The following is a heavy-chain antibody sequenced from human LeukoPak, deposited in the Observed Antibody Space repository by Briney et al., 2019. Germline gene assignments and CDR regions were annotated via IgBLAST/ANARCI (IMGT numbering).Heavy chain of an antibody. Sequence: GGSLRLSCAASGFPFSDYYMSWIRQAPGKGLEWGSYISSSGSIIYYADSVKGRFTISRDNAKNSLYLQMNRLRAEDTAVYYCARDILATGIGWFDPWGQGTLVTVSS. D-gene: IGHD2-21*02. CDR2: ISSSGSII. J-gene: IGHJ5*02. CDR1: GFPFSDYY. V-gene: IGHV3-11*01. CDR3: ARDILATGIGWFDP.